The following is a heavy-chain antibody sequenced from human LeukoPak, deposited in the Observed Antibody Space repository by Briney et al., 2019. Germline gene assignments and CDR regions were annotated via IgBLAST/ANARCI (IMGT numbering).Heavy chain of an antibody. CDR3: AREGTSGTHLNWFDP. V-gene: IGHV4-39*07. D-gene: IGHD1-1*01. Sequence: SETLSLTCTVSGGSISRTTYYWGWIRQPPGKGLEWIGSISYSGNTYYNPSLESRVTISVATSKNQFSLKLSSVTAADTAVYYCAREGTSGTHLNWFDPWGQGTLVTVSS. J-gene: IGHJ5*02. CDR2: ISYSGNT. CDR1: GGSISRTTYY.